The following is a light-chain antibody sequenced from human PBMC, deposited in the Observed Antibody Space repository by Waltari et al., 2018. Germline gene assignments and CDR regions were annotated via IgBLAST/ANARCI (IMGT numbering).Light chain of an antibody. V-gene: IGKV1-5*01. CDR3: QQYQTFRT. CDR2: DAS. CDR1: QTISTW. Sequence: IQMTQSPSTLSASVVDRVTITCRASQTISTWLAWYQHKPGQDPKLLIYDASTIQSGVQSRFSGSGSGTEFSLTISTLQPDDFATYYCQQYQTFRTFGRGTRVELK. J-gene: IGKJ1*01.